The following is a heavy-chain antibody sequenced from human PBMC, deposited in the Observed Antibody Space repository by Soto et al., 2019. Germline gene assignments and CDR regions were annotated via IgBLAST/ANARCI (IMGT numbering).Heavy chain of an antibody. V-gene: IGHV3-7*03. CDR2: IKQDGSEK. Sequence: PGGSLRLSCAASGFTFSSYWMSWVRQAPGKGLEWVANIKQDGSEKYYVDSVKGRFTISRDNAKNSLYPQMNSLRAEDTAVYYCARAVGPLGYCSSTSCYYYYYYGMDVWGQGTTVTVSS. CDR1: GFTFSSYW. CDR3: ARAVGPLGYCSSTSCYYYYYYGMDV. D-gene: IGHD2-2*01. J-gene: IGHJ6*02.